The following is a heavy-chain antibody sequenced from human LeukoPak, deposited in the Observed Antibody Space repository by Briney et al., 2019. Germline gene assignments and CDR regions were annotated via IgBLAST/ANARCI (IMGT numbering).Heavy chain of an antibody. D-gene: IGHD3-3*01. CDR2: IYYSGST. Sequence: SETLSLTCTVSGGSISSYYWSWIRQPPGKGLEWIGYIYYSGSTNYNPSLKSRVTISVDTSKNQFSLKLSSVTAADTAVYYCARDRWDLDYDFWSGYYTGFNAFDIWGQGTMATVSS. J-gene: IGHJ3*02. CDR1: GGSISSYY. V-gene: IGHV4-59*01. CDR3: ARDRWDLDYDFWSGYYTGFNAFDI.